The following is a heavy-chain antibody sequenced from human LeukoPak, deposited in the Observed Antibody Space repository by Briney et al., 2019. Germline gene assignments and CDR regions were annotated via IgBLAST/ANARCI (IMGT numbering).Heavy chain of an antibody. CDR3: ARVGSSGYEPNLNFDY. CDR2: IYYSGST. V-gene: IGHV4-59*01. Sequence: PSETLSLTCTVSGGSISSYYWSWIRQPPGKGLEWIGYIYYSGSTNYNPSLKSRVTISVDASKNQFSLKLSSVTAADTAVYYCARVGSSGYEPNLNFDYWGQGTLVTVSS. CDR1: GGSISSYY. D-gene: IGHD3-22*01. J-gene: IGHJ4*02.